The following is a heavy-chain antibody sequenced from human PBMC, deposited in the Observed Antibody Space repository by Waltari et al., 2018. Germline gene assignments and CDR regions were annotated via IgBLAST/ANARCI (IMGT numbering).Heavy chain of an antibody. Sequence: QVQLVQSGAEVKKPGASVKVSCKASGYTFTSYYMHWVRQAPGQGLEWMGIINPSGCSTSYAQKFQGIVTMTRDTSTSTVYMELSSLRSEDTAVYYCARELEYYGSGSYMYYYGMDVWGQGTTVTVSS. CDR2: INPSGCST. CDR1: GYTFTSYY. V-gene: IGHV1-46*01. D-gene: IGHD3-10*01. J-gene: IGHJ6*02. CDR3: ARELEYYGSGSYMYYYGMDV.